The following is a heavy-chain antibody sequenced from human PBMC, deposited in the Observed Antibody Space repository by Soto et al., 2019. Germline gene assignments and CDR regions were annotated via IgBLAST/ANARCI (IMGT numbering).Heavy chain of an antibody. D-gene: IGHD6-6*01. CDR1: GGSISSYY. J-gene: IGHJ5*02. CDR2: IYTSGST. CDR3: ATLQREWYSSSSGLGWFDP. Sequence: KTSETLSLTCTASGGSISSYYWSWIRQPAGKGLEWIGRIYTSGSTNYNPSLKSRVTMSVDTSKNQFSLKLSSVTAADTAVYYCATLQREWYSSSSGLGWFDPWGQGTLVTVSS. V-gene: IGHV4-4*07.